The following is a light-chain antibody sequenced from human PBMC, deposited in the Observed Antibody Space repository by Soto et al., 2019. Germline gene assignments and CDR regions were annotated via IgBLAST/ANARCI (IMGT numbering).Light chain of an antibody. CDR3: QQYGSSLWT. J-gene: IGKJ1*01. CDR1: QSVSSSY. Sequence: EIVLTQSPGTLSLSPGERATRSCRASQSVSSSYLAWYQQKPGQAPRLLIYGASSRATGIPDRFSGSGSGTDFTLTISRLEPEDFAVYYCQQYGSSLWTFGQGTKVDI. V-gene: IGKV3-20*01. CDR2: GAS.